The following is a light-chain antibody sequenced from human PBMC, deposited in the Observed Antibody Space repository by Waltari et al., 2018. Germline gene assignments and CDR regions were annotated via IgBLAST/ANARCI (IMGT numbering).Light chain of an antibody. CDR1: SSNIGNNA. V-gene: IGLV1-36*01. CDR3: ATWDDSLNGGV. CDR2: DDS. J-gene: IGLJ3*02. Sequence: QSVLTQPPSVSEAPRQRVTISCSGSSSNIGNNAVHWYQQLPGKAPRLLIYDDSLLPSGVSDRFSGSKSGTSASLAISGLQSEEEALYYCATWDDSLNGGVFGGGTKLTVL.